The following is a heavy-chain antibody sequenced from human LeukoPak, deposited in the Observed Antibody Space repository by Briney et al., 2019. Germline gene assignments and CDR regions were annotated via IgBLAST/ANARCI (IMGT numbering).Heavy chain of an antibody. D-gene: IGHD3-22*01. CDR3: ARCDYDTTINPNWFDP. CDR1: GYSFTNYD. V-gene: IGHV1-8*03. Sequence: ASVKVSCKASGYSFTNYDINWVRQAPGQGLEWMGWMKPNSGDTGYAQKFQGRVTFSRNTSISTAYMELTNLGSEDTAVYYCARCDYDTTINPNWFDPWGQGTLVTVSS. J-gene: IGHJ5*02. CDR2: MKPNSGDT.